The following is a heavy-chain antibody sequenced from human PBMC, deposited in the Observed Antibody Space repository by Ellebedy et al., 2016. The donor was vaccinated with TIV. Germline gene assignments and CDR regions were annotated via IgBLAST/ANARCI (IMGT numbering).Heavy chain of an antibody. CDR2: ISGSGGST. CDR1: GFTFSSYV. V-gene: IGHV3-23*01. D-gene: IGHD6-13*01. J-gene: IGHJ6*02. CDR3: AKRVLIAAAGWDYGMDV. Sequence: GESMKISCAASGFTFSSYVMTWLSQAPGKGLGWFSTISGSGGSTYYADFVKGRFTISRDNSKNTLYLQMNSLTAEDTAIYYCAKRVLIAAAGWDYGMDVWGQGTTVTVSS.